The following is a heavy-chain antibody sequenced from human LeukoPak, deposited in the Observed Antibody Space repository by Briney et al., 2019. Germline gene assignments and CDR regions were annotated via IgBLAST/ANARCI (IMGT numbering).Heavy chain of an antibody. CDR3: ARDPYYDFWSGYYTEYYFDY. CDR2: INTDGSST. CDR1: GFTFSSYW. J-gene: IGHJ4*02. Sequence: GGSLRLSCAASGFTFSSYWMHWVRQAPGKGLVWVSRINTDGSSTSYADSVKGRFTISRDNAKNTLYLQMNSLRAEDTAVYYCARDPYYDFWSGYYTEYYFDYWGQGTLVTVSS. D-gene: IGHD3-3*01. V-gene: IGHV3-74*01.